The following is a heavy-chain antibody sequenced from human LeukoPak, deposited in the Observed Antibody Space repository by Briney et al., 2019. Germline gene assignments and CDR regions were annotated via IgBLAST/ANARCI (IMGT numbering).Heavy chain of an antibody. Sequence: GASVKVSCKASGYTFTSYGISWVRQAPGQGLEWMGWISAYNGNTNYAQKLQGRVTMTTDTSTSTAYMELRSLRSDDTAVYYCARDNRGYSGYDFHFDYWGQGTLVTVSS. CDR2: ISAYNGNT. J-gene: IGHJ4*02. V-gene: IGHV1-18*01. D-gene: IGHD5-12*01. CDR3: ARDNRGYSGYDFHFDY. CDR1: GYTFTSYG.